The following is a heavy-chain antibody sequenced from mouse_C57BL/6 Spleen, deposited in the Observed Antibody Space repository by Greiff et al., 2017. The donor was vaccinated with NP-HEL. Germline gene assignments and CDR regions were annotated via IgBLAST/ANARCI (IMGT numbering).Heavy chain of an antibody. CDR3: ARKYYGFYDMDY. Sequence: EVMLVESGGGLVKPGGSLKLSCAASGFTFSDYGMHWVRQAPEKGLEWVAYISSGSSTIYYADTVKGRFTISRDNAKNTLFLQMTSLRSEDTAMYYCARKYYGFYDMDYWGQGTSVTVSS. CDR1: GFTFSDYG. V-gene: IGHV5-17*01. D-gene: IGHD1-2*01. J-gene: IGHJ4*01. CDR2: ISSGSSTI.